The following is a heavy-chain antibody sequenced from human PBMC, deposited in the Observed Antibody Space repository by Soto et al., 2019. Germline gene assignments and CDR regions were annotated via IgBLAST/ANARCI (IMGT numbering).Heavy chain of an antibody. Sequence: ASETLSLTCTVSGGSISSFYWSWIRQPPGKRLEWIGFFHYNGSTKYNPSLKSRVTISVDTSKNLFSLRFSFVTAADTAVYYCARQSSAWFSFDCWGPGTLVTVSS. CDR3: ARQSSAWFSFDC. D-gene: IGHD6-19*01. J-gene: IGHJ4*02. CDR1: GGSISSFY. CDR2: FHYNGST. V-gene: IGHV4-59*08.